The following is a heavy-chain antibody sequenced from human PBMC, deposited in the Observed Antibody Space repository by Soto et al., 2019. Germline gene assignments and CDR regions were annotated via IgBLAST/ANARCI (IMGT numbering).Heavy chain of an antibody. CDR1: GFTFSSYG. V-gene: IGHV3-33*01. D-gene: IGHD6-13*01. CDR3: ARGIAEADHGVGY. J-gene: IGHJ4*02. CDR2: IWYDGSNK. Sequence: QVQLVESGGGVVQPGRSLRLSCAASGFTFSSYGMHWVRQAPGKGLEWVAGIWYDGSNKYYADTVKGRFTMSRDNSKNTLYLQMNSLRAEDTAVYYCARGIAEADHGVGYWGQGTLVTVSS.